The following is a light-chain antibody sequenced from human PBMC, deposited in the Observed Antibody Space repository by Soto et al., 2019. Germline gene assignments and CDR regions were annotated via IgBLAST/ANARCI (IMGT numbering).Light chain of an antibody. CDR1: QSVSSN. J-gene: IGKJ4*01. V-gene: IGKV3-15*01. CDR2: GAS. CDR3: QQYNNWPPLT. Sequence: ELVMTQSPATLSVSPGERATLSCRASQSVSSNLAWYQQKPGQAPRLLIYGASTRATGIPARFSGSGSGTEFTLTISSLQSEDFAVHYCQQYNNWPPLTFGGGTKVEIK.